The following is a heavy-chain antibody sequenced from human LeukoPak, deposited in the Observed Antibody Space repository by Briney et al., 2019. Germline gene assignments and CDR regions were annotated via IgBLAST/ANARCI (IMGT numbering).Heavy chain of an antibody. V-gene: IGHV7-4-1*02. D-gene: IGHD2-15*01. CDR3: ARVVCSGGSCYSGPFDY. J-gene: IGHJ4*02. CDR1: GYTFTSYA. CDR2: SNTNTGNP. Sequence: ASVKVSCKASGYTFTSYAMNWVRQAPGQGLEWMGWSNTNTGNPTYAQGFTGRFVFSLDTSVSTAYLQISSLKAEDTAVYYCARVVCSGGSCYSGPFDYWGQGTLVTVSS.